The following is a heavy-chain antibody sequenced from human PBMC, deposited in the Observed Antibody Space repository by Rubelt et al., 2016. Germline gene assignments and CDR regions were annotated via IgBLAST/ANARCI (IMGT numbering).Heavy chain of an antibody. J-gene: IGHJ5*02. Sequence: EVQLVESGGALVQPGGSLRLSCAASGFTFSIYNMNWLRQAPGKGLEWVSYISSTRSIIYYADSVKGRFTISRDNAKNSLYLQMNSLRDEDTAVYYCARGGQKLWRDQNWFDPWGQGTLVTVSS. CDR2: ISSTRSII. V-gene: IGHV3-48*02. CDR3: ARGGQKLWRDQNWFDP. CDR1: GFTFSIYN. D-gene: IGHD6-13*01.